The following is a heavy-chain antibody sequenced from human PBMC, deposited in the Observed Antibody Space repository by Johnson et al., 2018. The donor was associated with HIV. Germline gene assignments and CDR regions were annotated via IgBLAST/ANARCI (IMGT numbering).Heavy chain of an antibody. D-gene: IGHD1-26*01. CDR2: ISYNGGDK. CDR3: ARDRRGATRDDACDI. CDR1: GFTFGTYA. Sequence: QVQLVESGGGVVRPGGSLRLSCASSGFTFGTYAFHWVRQAPGKGPDWVAVISYNGGDKYYADSVKGRFTISRDSSKNTLYLQMNSLRAEDTAVYYCARDRRGATRDDACDIWGQGTMVTVSS. J-gene: IGHJ3*02. V-gene: IGHV3-30*04.